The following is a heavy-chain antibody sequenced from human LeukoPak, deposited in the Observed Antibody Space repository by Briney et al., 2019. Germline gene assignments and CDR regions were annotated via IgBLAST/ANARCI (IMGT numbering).Heavy chain of an antibody. D-gene: IGHD3-3*01. CDR1: GLTVSSNY. J-gene: IGHJ4*02. CDR2: FYSGGST. CDR3: ARVGVGALFDY. Sequence: GGSLRLSCAASGLTVSSNYMTWVRQAPGKGLEWVSVFYSGGSTYYADTVKGRFTISRDKSKNTLYLQMNSLRAEDTAVYYCARVGVGALFDYWGQGTLVTVSS. V-gene: IGHV3-66*01.